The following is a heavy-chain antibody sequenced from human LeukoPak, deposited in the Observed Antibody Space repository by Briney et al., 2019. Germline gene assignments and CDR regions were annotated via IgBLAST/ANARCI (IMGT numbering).Heavy chain of an antibody. J-gene: IGHJ4*02. D-gene: IGHD3-3*01. CDR3: ARGSPYLDFGSGYAK. CDR2: INHSGIT. V-gene: IGHV4-34*01. CDR1: GGSFSGYY. Sequence: SETLSLTCAVYGGSFSGYYWSWIRQPPGKGLEWIGEINHSGITNYNPSLKSRVTISVDTSKNQFSLKLSSVTAADTAVYYCARGSPYLDFGSGYAKGGQGTLVTVSS.